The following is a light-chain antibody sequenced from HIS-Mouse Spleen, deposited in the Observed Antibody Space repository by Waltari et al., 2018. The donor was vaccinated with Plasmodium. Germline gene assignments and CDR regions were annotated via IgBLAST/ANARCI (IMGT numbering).Light chain of an antibody. Sequence: QTVVTPEPSFSVSPGGPVTLTCGLSSGPGSTCYYPNWYQQTPGQAPRTLIYSTNPRSSGVPDRFSGSILGNKAALTITGAQADDESDYYCVLYMGSGIWVFGGGTKLTVL. CDR3: VLYMGSGIWV. V-gene: IGLV8-61*01. J-gene: IGLJ2*01. CDR1: SGPGSTCYY. CDR2: STN.